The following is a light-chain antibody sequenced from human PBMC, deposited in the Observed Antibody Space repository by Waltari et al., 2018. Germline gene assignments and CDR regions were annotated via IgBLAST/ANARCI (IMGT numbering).Light chain of an antibody. CDR2: GNS. Sequence: QSVLPQPPSVSGAPGQGVTIPCPGSSPTTGAGYDEPGYQQLPGTSPKLLNYGNSNRPSGVPDRFSGSKSGTSASLAISGLQAEDEADYYCQSYDSSLSGCVFGTGTTVTVL. CDR3: QSYDSSLSGCV. CDR1: SPTTGAGYD. V-gene: IGLV1-40*01. J-gene: IGLJ1*01.